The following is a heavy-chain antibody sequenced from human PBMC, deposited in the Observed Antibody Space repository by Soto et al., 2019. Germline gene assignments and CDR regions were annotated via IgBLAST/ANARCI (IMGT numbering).Heavy chain of an antibody. V-gene: IGHV5-51*01. D-gene: IGHD6-6*01. CDR3: EGGQGYSSSSAHYYYYGMDV. J-gene: IGHJ6*04. CDR1: GYIFTSYW. Sequence: ESLKISCKGSGYIFTSYWIGWVRQMPGKGLEWMGIIYPGDSDTRYSPSFQGQVTISADKSISTAYLQWSSLKASDTAMYYCEGGQGYSSSSAHYYYYGMDVWGKGTTVTVSS. CDR2: IYPGDSDT.